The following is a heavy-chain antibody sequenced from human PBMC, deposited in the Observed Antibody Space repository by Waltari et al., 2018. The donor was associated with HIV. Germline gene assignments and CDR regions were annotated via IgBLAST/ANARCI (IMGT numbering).Heavy chain of an antibody. CDR1: TGSLAQTYD. J-gene: IGHJ5*02. Sequence: QFQLQESGPALVTPSETLSVTCTDSTGSLAQTYDWGWVRQFPGTGLEWIRTVYSNGVTHYAPSFTSRITLSVDTSKNQFSLAFSAVTAADTSLYFCVALKTVTGTIDTWGQGMLVTVS. CDR3: VALKTVTGTIDT. CDR2: VYSNGVT. V-gene: IGHV4-39*01. D-gene: IGHD1-1*01.